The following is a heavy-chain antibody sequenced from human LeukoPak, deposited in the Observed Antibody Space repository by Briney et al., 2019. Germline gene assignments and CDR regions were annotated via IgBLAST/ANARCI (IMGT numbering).Heavy chain of an antibody. CDR3: TKIPSGGPPDF. J-gene: IGHJ4*02. V-gene: IGHV3-9*01. D-gene: IGHD3-10*01. CDR1: GFTFDDYA. Sequence: PGGSLRLSCAASGFTFDDYAMHWVRQAPGKGLEWVSGISWNSASIHYVDSVKGRFTISRDNAKNSLFLQMNNLRVEDSAFYYCTKIPSGGPPDFWGQGTLVTVSS. CDR2: ISWNSASI.